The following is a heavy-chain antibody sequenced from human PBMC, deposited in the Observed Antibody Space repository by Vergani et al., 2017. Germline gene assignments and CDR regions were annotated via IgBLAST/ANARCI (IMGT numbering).Heavy chain of an antibody. CDR1: GYTFSNYY. CDR3: ARTTHVLRFLEWPRFDP. V-gene: IGHV1-46*01. Sequence: QVQVVQSGAEVKKSGASVKVSCKTSGYTFSNYYMHWVRQAPGQGLEWMGIINPSGGHTNYAQKFQGRVTMTRDTSTSTVYMELSSLRSEDTAVYYCARTTHVLRFLEWPRFDPWGQGTLVTVSS. CDR2: INPSGGHT. J-gene: IGHJ5*02. D-gene: IGHD3-3*01.